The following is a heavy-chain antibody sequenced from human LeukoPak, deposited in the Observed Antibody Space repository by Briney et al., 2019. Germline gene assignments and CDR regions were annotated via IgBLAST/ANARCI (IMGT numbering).Heavy chain of an antibody. CDR1: GFTFSSYS. CDR3: ASDPTGYSSGWYRDY. V-gene: IGHV3-21*01. CDR2: ISSSSSYI. J-gene: IGHJ4*02. D-gene: IGHD6-19*01. Sequence: GGSLRLSCAASGFTFSSYSMNWVRQAPGKGLEWVSSISSSSSYIYYADSVKGRFTISRDNAKNSLYLQMNSLRAEDTAVYYCASDPTGYSSGWYRDYWGQGTLVTVSS.